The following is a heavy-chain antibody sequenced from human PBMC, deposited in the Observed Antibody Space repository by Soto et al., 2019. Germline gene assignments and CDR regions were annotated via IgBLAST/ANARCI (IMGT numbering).Heavy chain of an antibody. CDR1: GGSISSYY. CDR2: IYYSGST. J-gene: IGHJ6*01. CDR3: ARLNGYCISTNGHGHYGIDV. Sequence: SETLSLTCTVSGGSISSYYWSWIRQPPGKGLEWIGYIYYSGSTNYNPSLKSRVTISVDTSKNQFSLKLSSVTAADTAVYYCARLNGYCISTNGHGHYGIDVWRQGTTVTVSS. D-gene: IGHD2-2*03. V-gene: IGHV4-59*08.